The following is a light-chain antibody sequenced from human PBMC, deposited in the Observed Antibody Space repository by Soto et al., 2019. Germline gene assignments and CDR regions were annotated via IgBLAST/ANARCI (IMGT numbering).Light chain of an antibody. CDR3: QQYDHWTPE. V-gene: IGKV3-15*01. Sequence: TLMTQSPATLSVSPGERVTVSCRASQSVRGALAWYQQKPGQAPRLLIHSASTRATGIPARFSGSGSGTDFTLTISSLQSEDFAVYYCQQYDHWTPEFGQGTRLEIK. CDR2: SAS. J-gene: IGKJ2*01. CDR1: QSVRGA.